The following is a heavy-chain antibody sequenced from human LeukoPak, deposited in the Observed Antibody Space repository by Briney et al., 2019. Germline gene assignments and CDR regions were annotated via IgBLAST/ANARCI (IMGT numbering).Heavy chain of an antibody. V-gene: IGHV1-46*01. CDR2: INPSGGST. CDR3: ARGGVTASLDY. Sequence: GASVKVSCKASGYTFTSYGISWVRQAPGQGLEWMGIINPSGGSTSYAQKFQGRVTMTRDMSTSTVYMELSSLRSEDTAVYYCARGGVTASLDYWGQGTLVTVSS. D-gene: IGHD2-21*02. J-gene: IGHJ4*02. CDR1: GYTFTSYG.